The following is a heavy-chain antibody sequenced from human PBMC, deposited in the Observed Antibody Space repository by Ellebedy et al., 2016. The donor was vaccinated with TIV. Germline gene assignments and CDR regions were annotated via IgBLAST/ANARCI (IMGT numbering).Heavy chain of an antibody. CDR2: IYYSGNT. CDR1: GGSISSYF. J-gene: IGHJ4*02. CDR3: AREPPGYSYGQLRSPFDY. Sequence: MPSETLSLTCTVSGGSISSYFWSWIRQPPGKGLEWIGYIYYSGNTAYNPSLKSRVTMSADTSKSQFSLNLSSVTAADTAVYYCAREPPGYSYGQLRSPFDYWGQGTLVTVSS. V-gene: IGHV4-59*01. D-gene: IGHD5-18*01.